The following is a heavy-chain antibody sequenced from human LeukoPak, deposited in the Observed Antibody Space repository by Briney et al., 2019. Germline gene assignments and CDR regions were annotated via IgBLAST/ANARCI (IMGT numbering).Heavy chain of an antibody. CDR1: GFTFSSYS. CDR2: ISSSSSYI. D-gene: IGHD1-1*01. CDR3: ARDETGTTFYDAFDI. J-gene: IGHJ3*02. V-gene: IGHV3-21*01. Sequence: GGSLRLSCAASGFTFSSYSMNWVRQAPGKGLEWVSSISSSSSYIYYADSVKGRFTISRDNAKNSLYLQMNSLRAEDTAVYYCARDETGTTFYDAFDIWGQGTMVTVSS.